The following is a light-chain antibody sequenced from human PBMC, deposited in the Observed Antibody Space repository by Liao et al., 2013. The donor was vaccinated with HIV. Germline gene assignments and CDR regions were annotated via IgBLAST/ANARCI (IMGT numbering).Light chain of an antibody. CDR1: KLGDKY. Sequence: SYELTQPPSVSVSPGQTASITCSGDKLGDKYACWYQQKPGQSPVLVMFQDTKRPSGIPERFSGSNSGNTATLTISGTQAVDEADYYCQAWGGDSEIFGGGTKLTVL. J-gene: IGLJ2*01. CDR2: QDT. V-gene: IGLV3-1*01. CDR3: QAWGGDSEI.